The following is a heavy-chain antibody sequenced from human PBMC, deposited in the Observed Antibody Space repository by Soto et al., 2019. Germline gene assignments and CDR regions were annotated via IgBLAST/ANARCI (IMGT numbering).Heavy chain of an antibody. CDR1: GYTFTGYY. V-gene: IGHV1-2*02. D-gene: IGHD4-17*01. J-gene: IGHJ4*02. CDR3: ARDGTTAARDFDY. CDR2: INPNSGGT. Sequence: GPVKVSCKASGYTFTGYYMHWVRQAPGQGLEWMGWINPNSGGTNYAQKFQGRVTMTRDTSISTAYMELSRLRSDDTAVYYCARDGTTAARDFDYWGQGTLVTVSS.